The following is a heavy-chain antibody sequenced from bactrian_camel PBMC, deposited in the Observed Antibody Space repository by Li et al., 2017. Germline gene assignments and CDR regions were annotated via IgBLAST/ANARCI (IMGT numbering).Heavy chain of an antibody. V-gene: IGHV3S1*01. Sequence: VQLVESGGGSVQAGGSLRLSCSASGHTERNLCMVWFRQTPGKEREGVAAIHTNLTSTYYAASVKGRFTISREHAKNMLYLQMNSLKTEDTAMYYCAKGKDPPDDSDYDFPGTPFLYWGQGTQVTVS. D-gene: IGHD4*01. CDR3: AKGKDPPDDSDYDFPGTPFLY. CDR2: IHTNLTST. J-gene: IGHJ4*01. CDR1: GHTERNLC.